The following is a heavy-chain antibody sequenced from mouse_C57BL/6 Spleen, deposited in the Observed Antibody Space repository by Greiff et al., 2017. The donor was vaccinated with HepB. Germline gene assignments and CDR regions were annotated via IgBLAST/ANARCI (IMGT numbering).Heavy chain of an antibody. D-gene: IGHD3-2*02. J-gene: IGHJ3*01. CDR1: GFSLSTSGMG. CDR2: IYWDDDK. V-gene: IGHV8-12*01. Sequence: QVTLKESGPGILQSSQTLSLTCSFSGFSLSTSGMGVSWIRQPSGKGLEWLAHIYWDDDKRYNPSLKSRLTISKDTSRNQVFLKITSVDTADTATYYCARGGDSSGYVFAYWGQGTLVTVSA. CDR3: ARGGDSSGYVFAY.